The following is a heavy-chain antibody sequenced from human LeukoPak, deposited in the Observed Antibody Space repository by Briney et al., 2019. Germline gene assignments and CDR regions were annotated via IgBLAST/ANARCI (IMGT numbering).Heavy chain of an antibody. CDR1: RFTFSSYG. Sequence: GGSLRLSCAASRFTFSSYGMHWVRQAPGKGLEWVAVIWYDGSNKYYADSVKGRFTISRDNSKDTLYLQMNSLRAEDTAVYYCARDTDVARGLGYWGQGTLVTVSS. V-gene: IGHV3-33*01. CDR2: IWYDGSNK. CDR3: ARDTDVARGLGY. J-gene: IGHJ4*02. D-gene: IGHD5-12*01.